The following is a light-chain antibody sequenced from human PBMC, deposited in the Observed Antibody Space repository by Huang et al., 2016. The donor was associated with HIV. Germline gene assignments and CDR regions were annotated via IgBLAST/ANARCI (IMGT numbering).Light chain of an antibody. CDR3: QQGET. V-gene: IGKV3-15*01. Sequence: EIMLTQSPATLSVSPGERATLSCRASQRISTNLAWYQQKPGLAPRLLIDSASTRATGIPARFSGSGSGTEFTLTISSLQSEDFAVYYCQQGETFGQGTKLEIK. J-gene: IGKJ2*01. CDR2: SAS. CDR1: QRISTN.